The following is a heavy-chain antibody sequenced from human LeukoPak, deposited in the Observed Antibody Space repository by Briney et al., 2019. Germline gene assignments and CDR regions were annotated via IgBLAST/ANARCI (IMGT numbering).Heavy chain of an antibody. V-gene: IGHV4-30-2*01. Sequence: SETLSLTCAVSGGSISSGGYSWSWIRQPPGKGLEWIGYIYHSGSTYYNPFLKSRVTISVDRSKNQFSLKLSSVTAADTAVYYCASRKVFGVVIIFDYWGQGTLVTVSS. CDR2: IYHSGST. CDR3: ASRKVFGVVIIFDY. CDR1: GGSISSGGYS. J-gene: IGHJ4*02. D-gene: IGHD3-3*01.